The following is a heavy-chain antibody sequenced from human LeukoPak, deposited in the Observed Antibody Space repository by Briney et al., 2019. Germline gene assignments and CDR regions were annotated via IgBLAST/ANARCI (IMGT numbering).Heavy chain of an antibody. CDR1: GYTFTSYY. Sequence: GASVKVSCKASGYTFTSYYMHWVRQAPGQGLEWMGGINPSGGSTSYAQKFQGRLTMTRDTSTSTVYMELSSLRSEDTAVYYCARVIMMWEQAFDYWGQGTLVTVSS. D-gene: IGHD1-26*01. V-gene: IGHV1-46*01. CDR3: ARVIMMWEQAFDY. J-gene: IGHJ4*02. CDR2: INPSGGST.